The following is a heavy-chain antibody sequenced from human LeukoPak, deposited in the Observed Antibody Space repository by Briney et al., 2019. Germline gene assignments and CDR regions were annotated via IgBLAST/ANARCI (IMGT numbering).Heavy chain of an antibody. Sequence: GESLKISCKGSGYNFTSFWIGWVRQMPGKGLEWMGIISPGDSDTRYSPSFQGQVTISADKSISTAYLQWSSLKASDTAMYYCARHGRYCSGVTYYSCIYYYMDVWGKGTTVTVSS. D-gene: IGHD2-15*01. CDR3: ARHGRYCSGVTYYSCIYYYMDV. CDR1: GYNFTSFW. CDR2: ISPGDSDT. J-gene: IGHJ6*03. V-gene: IGHV5-51*01.